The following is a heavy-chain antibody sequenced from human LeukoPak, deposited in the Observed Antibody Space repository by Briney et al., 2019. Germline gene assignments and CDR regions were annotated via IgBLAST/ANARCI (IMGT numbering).Heavy chain of an antibody. CDR2: FDPEDGET. V-gene: IGHV1-24*01. CDR3: ATVYDLWSGYYWVGPRNWFDP. J-gene: IGHJ5*02. CDR1: GYTLTELS. D-gene: IGHD3-3*01. Sequence: ASVKVSCKVSGYTLTELSMHWVRQAPGKGLEWMGGFDPEDGETIYAQKFQGRVTMTEDTSTDTAYMELSSLRSEDTAVYYCATVYDLWSGYYWVGPRNWFDPWGQGTWSPSPQ.